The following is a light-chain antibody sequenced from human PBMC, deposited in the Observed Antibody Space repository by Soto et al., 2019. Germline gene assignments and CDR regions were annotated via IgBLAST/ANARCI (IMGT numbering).Light chain of an antibody. J-gene: IGLJ1*01. CDR1: SSDVGSYNL. V-gene: IGLV2-23*02. Sequence: VLTQPASVSGSPGQSITISCTGTSSDVGSYNLVSWYQQHPGKAPKLMIYEVIKLPSGFFNRFSGSKFGNTASLTISGLQAEDEADYYCCSYADSSTYLFGTGTKVTVL. CDR2: EVI. CDR3: CSYADSSTYL.